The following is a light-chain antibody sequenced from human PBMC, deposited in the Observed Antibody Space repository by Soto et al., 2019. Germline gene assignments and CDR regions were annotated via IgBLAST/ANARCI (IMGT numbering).Light chain of an antibody. V-gene: IGKV1-5*03. J-gene: IGKJ2*01. Sequence: DIPMTQSPSTLSASVGDTVTITCRASQTVNTWLAWYQQTPGKAPKLLIYKASSLESEVASRLSGSGSRTEYTISIRSLQDDDVASYYCQQYNSYSMSTFGEGTKLE. CDR1: QTVNTW. CDR2: KAS. CDR3: QQYNSYSMST.